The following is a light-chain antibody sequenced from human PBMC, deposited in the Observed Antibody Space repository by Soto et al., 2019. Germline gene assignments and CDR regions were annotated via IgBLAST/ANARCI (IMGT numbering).Light chain of an antibody. Sequence: EIVMTQSPATLSVSPGERATLSCRASKSVSSNVAWYQQKPGQAPRLLIFGASTRATGTPARFSGSGSGTEFTLTIGSLQSEDFAVYYCQQYVSSPLTFGGGTKVEIK. CDR2: GAS. J-gene: IGKJ4*01. CDR1: KSVSSN. V-gene: IGKV3D-15*02. CDR3: QQYVSSPLT.